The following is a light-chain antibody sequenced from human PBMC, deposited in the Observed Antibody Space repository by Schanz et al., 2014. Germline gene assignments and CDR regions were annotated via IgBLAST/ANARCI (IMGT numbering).Light chain of an antibody. CDR3: QSYDSSLSAWV. J-gene: IGLJ3*02. V-gene: IGLV1-44*01. CDR2: FND. Sequence: QSVLTQPPSASGTPGQRVTISCSGSSSNIGSNTVNWYQQLPGTAPKVLIYFNDQRPSGVPDRFSGSKSGTSASLAITGLQAEDESDYYCQSYDSSLSAWVFGGGTKLTVL. CDR1: SSNIGSNT.